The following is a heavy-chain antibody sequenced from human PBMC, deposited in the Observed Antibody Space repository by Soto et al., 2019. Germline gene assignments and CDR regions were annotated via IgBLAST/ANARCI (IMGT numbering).Heavy chain of an antibody. CDR3: ARVQGYCSSTSCYTGLYYYYYYGMDV. CDR2: ISAYNGNT. V-gene: IGHV1-18*04. D-gene: IGHD2-2*02. Sequence: GASVKVSCKASGYTFTSYGISWVRQAPGQGLEWMGWISAYNGNTNYAQKLQGRVTMTTDTSTSTAYMELRSLRSDDTAVYYCARVQGYCSSTSCYTGLYYYYYYGMDVWGQGTTVTVSS. J-gene: IGHJ6*02. CDR1: GYTFTSYG.